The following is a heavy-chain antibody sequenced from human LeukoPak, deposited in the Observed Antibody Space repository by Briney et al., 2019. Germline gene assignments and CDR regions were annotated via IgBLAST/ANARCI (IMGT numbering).Heavy chain of an antibody. V-gene: IGHV4-30-2*01. J-gene: IGHJ4*02. Sequence: SQTLSLTCAVSGGSISSGGYSWSWIRQPPGKGLEWIGEINHSGSTNYNPSLKSRVTISVDTSKNQFSLKLSSVTAADTAVYYCARGLFGEYYDFWSGYSYSDYWGQGTLVTVSS. CDR2: INHSGST. CDR3: ARGLFGEYYDFWSGYSYSDY. CDR1: GGSISSGGYS. D-gene: IGHD3-3*01.